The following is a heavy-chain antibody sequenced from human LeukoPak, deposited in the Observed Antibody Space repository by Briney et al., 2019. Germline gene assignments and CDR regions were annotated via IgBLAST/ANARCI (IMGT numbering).Heavy chain of an antibody. CDR2: INHSGST. J-gene: IGHJ4*02. Sequence: SETLSLTCAVYRGSFSGYYGSWIRQAPGKGLEWIGEINHSGSTDQNPSLKSRVTISVDTSKKQFSLKLSSVTAADTAVYYCARWDYYYASGCYYKGPVDYWGQGTLVTVS. D-gene: IGHD3-10*01. V-gene: IGHV4-34*01. CDR3: ARWDYYYASGCYYKGPVDY. CDR1: RGSFSGYY.